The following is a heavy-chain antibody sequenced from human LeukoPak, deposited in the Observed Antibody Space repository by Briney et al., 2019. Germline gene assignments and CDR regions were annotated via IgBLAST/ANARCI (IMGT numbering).Heavy chain of an antibody. CDR1: GFTFSSYA. J-gene: IGHJ4*02. V-gene: IGHV3-23*01. Sequence: GGSLRLSCAASGFTFSSYAMSWVRQAPGKGLEWVSAISGSGGSTYYADSVKGRFTISRDNSKNTLYLQMNSLRAEDTAVYYCARHPLSCSGGSCDHPWGQGTLVTVSS. CDR3: ARHPLSCSGGSCDHP. CDR2: ISGSGGST. D-gene: IGHD2-15*01.